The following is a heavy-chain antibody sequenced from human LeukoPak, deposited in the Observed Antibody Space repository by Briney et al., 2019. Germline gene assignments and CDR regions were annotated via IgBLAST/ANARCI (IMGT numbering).Heavy chain of an antibody. CDR3: AGRSRGQYYFDY. J-gene: IGHJ4*02. Sequence: KPSETLSLTCTVSGGSISSYYWSWIRQPPGKGLEWIGYIYYSGSTNYNPSLKSRVTISVDTSKNQFSLKLSSVTAADTAVYYCAGRSRGQYYFDYWGQGTLVTVSS. CDR2: IYYSGST. CDR1: GGSISSYY. V-gene: IGHV4-59*08. D-gene: IGHD3-10*01.